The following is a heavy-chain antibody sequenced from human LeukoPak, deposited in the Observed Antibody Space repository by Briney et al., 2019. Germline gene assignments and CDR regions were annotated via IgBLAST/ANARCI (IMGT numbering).Heavy chain of an antibody. CDR1: GGSISSGSYY. Sequence: RPSQTLSLTCTVSGGSISSGSYYWSWIRQPAGKGLEWIGRIYSSGSTNYNPSLKSRVTISLDTSKNQFSLKLSSVTAADTAVYYCARTRYYYNSRSYGAPYYFDYWGQGTLVTVSS. CDR2: IYSSGST. J-gene: IGHJ4*02. D-gene: IGHD3-10*01. V-gene: IGHV4-61*02. CDR3: ARTRYYYNSRSYGAPYYFDY.